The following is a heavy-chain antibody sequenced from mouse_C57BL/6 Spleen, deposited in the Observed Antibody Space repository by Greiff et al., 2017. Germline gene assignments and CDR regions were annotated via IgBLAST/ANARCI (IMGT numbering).Heavy chain of an antibody. V-gene: IGHV1-15*01. CDR3: TRLPPLAY. J-gene: IGHJ3*01. CDR2: LDPETGGT. D-gene: IGHD5-5*01. Sequence: QVQLQQSGAELVRPGASVTLSCKASGYTFTDYEMHWVKQTPVHGLEWIGALDPETGGTAYNQKFKGKAILTADKSSSTAYMELRSLTAEDSAVYYCTRLPPLAYWGQGTLVTVSA. CDR1: GYTFTDYE.